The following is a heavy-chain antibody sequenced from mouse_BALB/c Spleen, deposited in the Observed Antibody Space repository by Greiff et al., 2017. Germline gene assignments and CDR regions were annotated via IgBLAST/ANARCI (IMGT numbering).Heavy chain of an antibody. J-gene: IGHJ2*01. V-gene: IGHV2-9*02. CDR1: GFSLTSYG. D-gene: IGHD2-3*01. CDR3: AREFYDGYGFDY. CDR2: IWAGGST. Sequence: VKLMESGPGLVAPSQSLSITCTVSGFSLTSYGVHWVRQPPGKGLEWLGVIWAGGSTNYNSALMSRLSLSKDNSKSQVFLKMNSLQTDDTAMYYCAREFYDGYGFDYWGQGTTLTVSS.